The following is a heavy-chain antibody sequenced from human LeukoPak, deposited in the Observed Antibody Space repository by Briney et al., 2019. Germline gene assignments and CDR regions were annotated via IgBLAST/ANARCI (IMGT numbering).Heavy chain of an antibody. Sequence: GGSLRLSCTASGFTFSNAWMSWVRQAPGKGLEWVGRIKSKTDGGTTDYAAPVKGRFTISRDDSKNTLYLQMNSLKTEDTAVYYCTTDPRVGANGFDYWGQGTLVTVSS. V-gene: IGHV3-15*01. CDR3: TTDPRVGANGFDY. J-gene: IGHJ4*02. CDR1: GFTFSNAW. D-gene: IGHD1-26*01. CDR2: IKSKTDGGTT.